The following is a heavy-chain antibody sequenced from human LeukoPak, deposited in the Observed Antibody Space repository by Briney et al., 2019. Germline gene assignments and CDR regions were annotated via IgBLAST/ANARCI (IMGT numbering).Heavy chain of an antibody. CDR1: GGSISSYY. V-gene: IGHV4-59*08. CDR3: ARQGPYSSSWYYYYYGMDV. CDR2: IYYSGST. Sequence: PSETLSLTCTVSGGSISSYYWSWIRQPPGKGLEWIGYIYYSGSTNYNPSLKSRVTISVDTSKNQFSLKLSSVTAADTAVYYCARQGPYSSSWYYYYYGMDVGGQGTTDTVS. J-gene: IGHJ6*02. D-gene: IGHD6-13*01.